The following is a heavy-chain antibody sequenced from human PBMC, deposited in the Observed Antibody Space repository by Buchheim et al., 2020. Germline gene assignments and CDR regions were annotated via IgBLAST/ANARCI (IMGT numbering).Heavy chain of an antibody. Sequence: QVQLQESGPGLVKPSQTLSLTCTVSGGSISSGSYYWSWIRQPAGKGLAWNGRIYTSGSTNYNPSLKSRVTISVDTSKNQFSLKLSSVTAADTTVYYCASDTNYCSGGSCYDYWGQGTL. D-gene: IGHD2-15*01. J-gene: IGHJ4*02. CDR1: GGSISSGSYY. V-gene: IGHV4-61*02. CDR3: ASDTNYCSGGSCYDY. CDR2: IYTSGST.